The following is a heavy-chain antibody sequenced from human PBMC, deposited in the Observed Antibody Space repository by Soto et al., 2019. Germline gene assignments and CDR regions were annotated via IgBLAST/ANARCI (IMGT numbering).Heavy chain of an antibody. CDR1: GFSFGRYG. CDR2: VSYDGRNR. Sequence: QVQLVESGGGVVQPGRSLRLSCVGSGFSFGRYGIHWVRQAPGKGLEWVAWVSYDGRNRNYADSLKARLTISRDNSTDTAFLLMNSLRPDDTSVYYCASEYLHHGPDVWGQGTSVTVSS. CDR3: ASEYLHHGPDV. V-gene: IGHV3-30*03. J-gene: IGHJ6*02.